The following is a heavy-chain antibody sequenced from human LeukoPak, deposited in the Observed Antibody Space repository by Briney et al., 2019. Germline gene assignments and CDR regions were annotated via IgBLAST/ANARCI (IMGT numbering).Heavy chain of an antibody. J-gene: IGHJ5*02. D-gene: IGHD3-22*01. CDR1: GFTLSNSD. CDR3: ARESYYYDSSGYSAPGHLVDP. V-gene: IGHV3-21*01. CDR2: ISSSSSYI. Sequence: PGGSLRLSCTASGFTLSNSDMNWVRQAPGKGLEWVSSISSSSSYIYYADSVKGRFTISRDNAKNSLYLQMNSLRAEDTAVYYCARESYYYDSSGYSAPGHLVDPWGQGTLVTVSS.